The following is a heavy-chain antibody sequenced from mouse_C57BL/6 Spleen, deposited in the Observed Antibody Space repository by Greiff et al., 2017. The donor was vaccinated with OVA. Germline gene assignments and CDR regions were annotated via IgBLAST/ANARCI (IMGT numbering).Heavy chain of an antibody. V-gene: IGHV14-1*01. CDR1: GFNIKDYY. CDR3: TNYGSSRFAY. D-gene: IGHD1-1*01. CDR2: FDPEDGDT. Sequence: EVQLQESGAELVRPGASVKLSCTASGFNIKDYYMHWVKQRPEQGLEWIGRFDPEDGDTEYAPKFQGKATMTANTSSNTAYLQLSSLTSEDTAVYYCTNYGSSRFAYWGQGTLVTVSA. J-gene: IGHJ3*01.